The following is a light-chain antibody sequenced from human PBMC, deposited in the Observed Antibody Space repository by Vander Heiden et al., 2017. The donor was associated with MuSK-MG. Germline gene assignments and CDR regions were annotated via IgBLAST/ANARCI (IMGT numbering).Light chain of an antibody. CDR3: QAWDSGTVV. V-gene: IGLV3-1*01. J-gene: IGLJ2*01. Sequence: SYEPTQPPSVSVSPGQTASITCSGDKLGDKYACWFQQKPGQSPVLVIYQDTKRPSGIPERFSGSNSGNTATLTISGTQAMDEADYYCQAWDSGTVVFGGGTKLTVL. CDR1: KLGDKY. CDR2: QDT.